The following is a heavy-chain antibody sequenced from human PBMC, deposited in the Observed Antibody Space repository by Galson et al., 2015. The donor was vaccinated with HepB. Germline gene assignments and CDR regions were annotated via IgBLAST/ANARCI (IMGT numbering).Heavy chain of an antibody. V-gene: IGHV2-5*01. D-gene: IGHD4-11*01. CDR3: APVSTTVTTGYCDP. Sequence: PALVKPTQTLTLTCAFSGFSLSTSGVALGWFRQPPGKALEWLALIYWHDDKRYSPSLGGRLTITRDTSKNLVVLTVANMDPADTATYYCAPVSTTVTTGYCDPWSEGTLVTVSS. CDR1: GFSLSTSGVA. J-gene: IGHJ5*02. CDR2: IYWHDDK.